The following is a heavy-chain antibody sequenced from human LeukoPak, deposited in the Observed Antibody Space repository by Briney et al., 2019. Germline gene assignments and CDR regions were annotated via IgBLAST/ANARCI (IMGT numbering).Heavy chain of an antibody. J-gene: IGHJ6*03. CDR2: INHSGST. V-gene: IGHV4-34*01. D-gene: IGHD3-9*01. Sequence: SETLSLTCAVYGGSFSGYYWSWIRQPPGKGLEWIGEINHSGSTNYNPSLKSRVTISVDTSKNQFSLKLSSVTAADTAVYYCARGATRVTGYYLTYYYYYMDVWGKGTTVTVSS. CDR3: ARGATRVTGYYLTYYYYYMDV. CDR1: GGSFSGYY.